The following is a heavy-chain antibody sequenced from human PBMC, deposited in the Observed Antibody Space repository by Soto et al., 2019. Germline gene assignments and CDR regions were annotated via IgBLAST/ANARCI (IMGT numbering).Heavy chain of an antibody. CDR2: IYSGGST. D-gene: IGHD1-26*01. Sequence: PGGSLRLSCAASGFTVSSNYMSWVRQAPGKGLEWVSVIYSGGSTYYADSVKGRFTISRDNAKNSLYLQMNSLRAEDTAVYYCARARVVGASPFDYWGQGTLVTVSS. V-gene: IGHV3-53*01. CDR1: GFTVSSNY. CDR3: ARARVVGASPFDY. J-gene: IGHJ4*02.